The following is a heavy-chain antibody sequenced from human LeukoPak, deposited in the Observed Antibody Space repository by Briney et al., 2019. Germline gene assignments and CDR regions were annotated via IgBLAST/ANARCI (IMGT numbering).Heavy chain of an antibody. Sequence: GGSLRLSCAASGFTFSSYALNWVRQAPGKGLEWVSTIDGSGKITKYADSVKGRFTISRDNSKNTLFLQMISLRGEDTAVYYCAKAGHNWNDDFFYYGADVWGQGTTVTVSS. CDR1: GFTFSSYA. V-gene: IGHV3-23*05. J-gene: IGHJ6*02. CDR2: IDGSGKIT. D-gene: IGHD1-20*01. CDR3: AKAGHNWNDDFFYYGADV.